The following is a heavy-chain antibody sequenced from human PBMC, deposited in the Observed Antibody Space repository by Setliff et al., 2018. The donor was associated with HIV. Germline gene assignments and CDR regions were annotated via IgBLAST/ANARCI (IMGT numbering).Heavy chain of an antibody. J-gene: IGHJ2*01. D-gene: IGHD5-18*01. CDR3: ARDGLRGYSYGIGWHIEV. CDR2: ISHSGGT. V-gene: IGHV4-31*03. CDR1: GGSISRGGYY. Sequence: PSETLSLTCTVSGGSISRGGYYWNWIRQLPGQGLEWMGYISHSGGTYYNPSPEGRVSLSVDTSKNQFSPHLSSVTAADTAVYFCARDGLRGYSYGIGWHIEVWGRGTRVTVSS.